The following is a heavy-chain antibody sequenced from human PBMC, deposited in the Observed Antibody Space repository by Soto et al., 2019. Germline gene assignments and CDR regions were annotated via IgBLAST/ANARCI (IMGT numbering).Heavy chain of an antibody. CDR2: IYYSGST. CDR3: ARGQVVAAQH. D-gene: IGHD2-15*01. J-gene: IGHJ4*02. CDR1: GGSTSNYY. V-gene: IGHV4-59*12. Sequence: PSETLSLTCTVSGGSTSNYYWSWIRQPPGKGLEWIGYIYYSGSTNYNPSLKSRVTISVDTSKNQFSLKLSSVTAADTAVYYCARGQVVAAQHWGQGTLVTVS.